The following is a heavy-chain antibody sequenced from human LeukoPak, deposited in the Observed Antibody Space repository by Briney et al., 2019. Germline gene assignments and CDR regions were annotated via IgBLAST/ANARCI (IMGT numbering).Heavy chain of an antibody. D-gene: IGHD6-19*01. CDR2: IYPGDSDT. J-gene: IGHJ4*02. V-gene: IGHV5-51*01. Sequence: GESLKISCKGSGYSFTSYWIAWVRHMPGKGLEWMGIIYPGDSDTRYSPSFQGQVTISADKSISTAYLQWSSLKASDTAIYYCARGFKGGSGWYNFDYWGQGTLVTVSS. CDR3: ARGFKGGSGWYNFDY. CDR1: GYSFTSYW.